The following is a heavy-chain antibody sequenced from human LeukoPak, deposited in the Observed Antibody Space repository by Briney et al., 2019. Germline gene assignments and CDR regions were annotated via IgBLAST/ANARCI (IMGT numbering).Heavy chain of an antibody. D-gene: IGHD2-2*01. CDR2: IKSKTEGGTT. CDR3: TTGGIVVVPAAKDY. V-gene: IGHV3-15*01. J-gene: IGHJ4*02. CDR1: GFTFGDAW. Sequence: GGSLRLSCAASGFTFGDAWMSWVRQPPGKGLEWVGRIKSKTEGGTTDYTAPVKGRFTISRDDSKNTLYLQMNSLKTEDTAVYYCTTGGIVVVPAAKDYWGQGTLVTVSS.